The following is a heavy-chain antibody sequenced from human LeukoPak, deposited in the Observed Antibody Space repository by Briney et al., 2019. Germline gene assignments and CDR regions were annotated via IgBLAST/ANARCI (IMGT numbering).Heavy chain of an antibody. CDR1: GYTFTSYY. J-gene: IGHJ4*02. CDR2: INPSGGST. V-gene: IGHV1-46*01. CDR3: ARGALPMDY. Sequence: PGGSLRLSCAASGYTFTSYYMRWVRQAPRQGLEWMGIINPSGGSTSYAQKFQGRVTMTRDTSTSTVYMELSSLRSEDTAVYYCARGALPMDYWGQGTLVTVSS.